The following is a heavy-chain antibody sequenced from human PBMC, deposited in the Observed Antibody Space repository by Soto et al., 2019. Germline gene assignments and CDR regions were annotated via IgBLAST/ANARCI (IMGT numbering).Heavy chain of an antibody. D-gene: IGHD3-9*01. CDR2: ISGYNGNT. CDR3: VRDQAVWTVNYPFFDH. V-gene: IGHV1-18*01. CDR1: GYTLISYA. J-gene: IGHJ4*02. Sequence: ASVKVSCKASGYTLISYAISWVRQAPGRGLEWMGWISGYNGNTNYAQKFQGRVTMTTDTSTSTAYMELRSLRSDDTAVYYCVRDQAVWTVNYPFFDHWGQGTLVTVSS.